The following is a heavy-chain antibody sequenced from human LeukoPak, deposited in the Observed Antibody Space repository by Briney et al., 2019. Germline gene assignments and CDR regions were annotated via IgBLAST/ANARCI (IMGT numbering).Heavy chain of an antibody. J-gene: IGHJ4*02. V-gene: IGHV1-46*01. D-gene: IGHD2-15*01. CDR1: GYTFTSYY. Sequence: GASVKVSCKASGYTFTSYYMHWVRQAPGQGLEWMGIISPSGGSTSYAQKFQGRVTMTRDTSTSTVYMELSSLRSEDTAVYYCATSVVVVAALDYWGQGTLVTVSS. CDR2: ISPSGGST. CDR3: ATSVVVVAALDY.